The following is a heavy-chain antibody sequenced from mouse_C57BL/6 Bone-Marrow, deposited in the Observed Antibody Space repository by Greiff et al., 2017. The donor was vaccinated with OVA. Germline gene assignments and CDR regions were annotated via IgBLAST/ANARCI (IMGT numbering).Heavy chain of an antibody. CDR2: INPNNGGT. J-gene: IGHJ3*01. CDR3: ARRDGYDYTWFAY. Sequence: EVQLQQSGPELVKPGASVTMSCKASGYTFTDYNMHWVKQSHGKSLEWIGYINPNNGGTSYNQKFKGKATLTVNKSSSTAYMELRSLTSEDSAVYYCARRDGYDYTWFAYWGQGTLVTVSA. D-gene: IGHD2-4*01. CDR1: GYTFTDYN. V-gene: IGHV1-22*01.